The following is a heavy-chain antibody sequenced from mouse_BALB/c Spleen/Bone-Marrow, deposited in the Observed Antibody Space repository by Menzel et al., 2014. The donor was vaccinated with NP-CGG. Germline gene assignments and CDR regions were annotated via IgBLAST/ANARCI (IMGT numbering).Heavy chain of an antibody. D-gene: IGHD1-1*01. CDR2: IYPGSGST. V-gene: IGHV1S22*01. Sequence: LKHSGSELVRPGASVKLSCKASGYTSTSYWMHWVKQRPGQGLEWIGNIYPGSGSTNYDEKFKSKATLTVDTSSSTAYMQLSSLTSEDSAVYYCRSYDYAMDYWGRGTSVTVSS. CDR1: GYTSTSYW. CDR3: RSYDYAMDY. J-gene: IGHJ4*01.